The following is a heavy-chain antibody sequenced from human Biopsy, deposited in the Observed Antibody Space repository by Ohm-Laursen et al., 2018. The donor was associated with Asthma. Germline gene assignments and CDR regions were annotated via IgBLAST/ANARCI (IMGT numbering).Heavy chain of an antibody. CDR1: GFAVSRDY. Sequence: SLRLSCAASGFAVSRDYMFWVRQAPGKGLEWVSVIYSGGTSHTADSVRGRFTISRDYSKNTLYLQMHSLRAEDTAFYYCARAYGGSFFSGSFDIWGQGTMVTASS. D-gene: IGHD4-23*01. J-gene: IGHJ3*02. CDR2: IYSGGTS. CDR3: ARAYGGSFFSGSFDI. V-gene: IGHV3-53*01.